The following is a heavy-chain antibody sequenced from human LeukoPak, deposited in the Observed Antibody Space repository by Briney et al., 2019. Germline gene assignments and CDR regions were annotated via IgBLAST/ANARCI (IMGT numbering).Heavy chain of an antibody. CDR1: GFTFSSYA. CDR2: ISGSGGST. CDR3: AKDGAMVRGVILDY. Sequence: PGRSLRLSCAASGFTFSSYAMSWVRQAPGKGLEWVSAISGSGGSTYYADSVKGRFTISRDNSKNTLYLQMNSLRAEDTAVYYCAKDGAMVRGVILDYWGQGTLVTVSS. D-gene: IGHD3-10*01. V-gene: IGHV3-23*01. J-gene: IGHJ4*02.